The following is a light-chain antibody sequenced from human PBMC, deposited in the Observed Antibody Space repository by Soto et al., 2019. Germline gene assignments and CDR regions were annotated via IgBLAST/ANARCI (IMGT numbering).Light chain of an antibody. CDR3: DSYTSSSFYV. CDR1: SSDVGGYNY. V-gene: IGLV2-14*01. CDR2: EVS. Sequence: SALTQPASVSGSPGQSITISCTGTSSDVGGYNYVSWYQQHPGKAPNLMIYEVSNRPSGVSNRFSGSKSGNKASLTISGLQAEDEADYYCDSYTSSSFYVFGTGNKV. J-gene: IGLJ1*01.